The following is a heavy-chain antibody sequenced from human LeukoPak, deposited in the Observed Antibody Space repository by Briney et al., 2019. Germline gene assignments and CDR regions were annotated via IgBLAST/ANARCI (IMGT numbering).Heavy chain of an antibody. CDR3: AREPATMVTPTHHYYYGMDV. Sequence: PSETLSLTCTVSGGSISSYYWSWIRQPAGKGLEWIGRIYTSGSTNYNPSLKSRVTMSVDTSKNQFSLKLSSVTAADTAVYYCAREPATMVTPTHHYYYGMDVWGQGTTVTVSS. CDR2: IYTSGST. CDR1: GGSISSYY. D-gene: IGHD2-8*01. J-gene: IGHJ6*02. V-gene: IGHV4-4*07.